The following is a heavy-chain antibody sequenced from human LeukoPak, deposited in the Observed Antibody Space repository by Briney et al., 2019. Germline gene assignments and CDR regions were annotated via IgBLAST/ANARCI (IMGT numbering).Heavy chain of an antibody. D-gene: IGHD6-13*01. Sequence: GSLRLSCAASGFTFSSYSMNWVRQAPGEGLEWVSSISSSSSYIYYADSVKGRFTISRDNAKNSLYLQMNSLRAEDTAVYYCARAGPRGSSWYVQDYWGQGTLVTVSS. CDR2: ISSSSSYI. CDR1: GFTFSSYS. CDR3: ARAGPRGSSWYVQDY. J-gene: IGHJ4*02. V-gene: IGHV3-21*01.